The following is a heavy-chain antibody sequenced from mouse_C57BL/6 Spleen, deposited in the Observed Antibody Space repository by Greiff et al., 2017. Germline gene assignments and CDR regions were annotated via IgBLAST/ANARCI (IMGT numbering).Heavy chain of an antibody. V-gene: IGHV1-4*01. J-gene: IGHJ2*01. D-gene: IGHD1-1*01. CDR1: GYTFTSYT. CDR2: INPSSGYT. CDR3: ARGVGVVATFDD. Sequence: QVQLQQSGAELARPGASVKMSCKASGYTFTSYTMHWVKQRPGQGLEWIGYINPSSGYTKYNQKFKDKATLTADKSSSTAYMQLSSLTSEDSAVYYCARGVGVVATFDDWGQGTTLTVSS.